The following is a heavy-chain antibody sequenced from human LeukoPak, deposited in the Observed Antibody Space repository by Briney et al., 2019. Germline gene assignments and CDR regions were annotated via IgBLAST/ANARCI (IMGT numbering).Heavy chain of an antibody. Sequence: ASVKVSCKASGYTFTGYYMHWVRQALGQGLEWMGWISAYNGNTNYAQKLQGRVTMTTDTSTSTAYMELRSLRSDDTAVYYCATTPYSGSYTHWYYFDYWGQGTLVTVSS. J-gene: IGHJ4*02. V-gene: IGHV1-18*04. CDR3: ATTPYSGSYTHWYYFDY. CDR1: GYTFTGYY. D-gene: IGHD1-26*01. CDR2: ISAYNGNT.